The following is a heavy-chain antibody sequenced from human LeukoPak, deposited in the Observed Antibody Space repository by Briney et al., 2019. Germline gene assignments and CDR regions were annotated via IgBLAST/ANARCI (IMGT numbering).Heavy chain of an antibody. V-gene: IGHV3-48*03. D-gene: IGHD2-2*01. CDR3: ARRYCSSSSCLLDY. J-gene: IGHJ4*02. CDR1: GFTFSSYE. CDR2: INTGGSTI. Sequence: HAGGSLRLSCTASGFTFSSYEMNWVRQAPGKGLEWLLYINTGGSTIFYTDSLKGRFTISRDNAKKLLYLQMNSLSSEDTAIYYCARRYCSSSSCLLDYWGQGTLVTVSS.